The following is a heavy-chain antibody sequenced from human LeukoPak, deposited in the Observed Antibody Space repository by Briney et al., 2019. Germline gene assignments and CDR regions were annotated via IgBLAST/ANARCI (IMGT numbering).Heavy chain of an antibody. CDR3: AKDGGEGTFTFDY. D-gene: IGHD1-1*01. Sequence: ASVKVSCKASGYTFSGYYMHWVRQAPGQGLEWLGIMTLSGDGTTYAQKFQGRVTMTRDTSTSTFYMDLSSLKSEDTAVYYCAKDGGEGTFTFDYWGQGTLVIVSS. J-gene: IGHJ4*02. CDR2: MTLSGDGT. CDR1: GYTFSGYY. V-gene: IGHV1-46*01.